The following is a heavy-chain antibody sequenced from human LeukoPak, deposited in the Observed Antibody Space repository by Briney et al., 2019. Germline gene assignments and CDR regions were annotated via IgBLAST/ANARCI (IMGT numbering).Heavy chain of an antibody. V-gene: IGHV3-20*04. CDR2: INWNGGST. J-gene: IGHJ3*02. CDR1: GFTFDDYG. CDR3: ARDGNGYSYGHGGGAFDI. D-gene: IGHD5-18*01. Sequence: GGSLRLSCAASGFTFDDYGMSWVRHAPGKGLEWVSGINWNGGSTVYADSVKGRFIISRDNAKNCLYLQMNSLGGEDTALYYCARDGNGYSYGHGGGAFDIWGQGTMVTVSS.